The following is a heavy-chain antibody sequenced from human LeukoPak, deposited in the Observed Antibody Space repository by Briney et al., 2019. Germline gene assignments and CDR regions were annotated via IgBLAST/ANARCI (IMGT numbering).Heavy chain of an antibody. D-gene: IGHD4-17*01. CDR3: ARGKDYGDYVPRGDFDC. CDR1: GGSISSYY. CDR2: IYYSGST. V-gene: IGHV4-59*12. Sequence: SETLSLTCTVSGGSISSYYWSWIRQPPGKGLEWIGYIYYSGSTNYNPSLKSRVTISVDTSKNQFSLKLSSVTAADTAVYYCARGKDYGDYVPRGDFDCWGQGTLVTVSS. J-gene: IGHJ4*02.